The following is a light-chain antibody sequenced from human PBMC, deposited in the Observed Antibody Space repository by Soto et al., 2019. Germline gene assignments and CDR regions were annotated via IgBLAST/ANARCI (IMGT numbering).Light chain of an antibody. CDR2: YDS. CDR1: NIGSKS. J-gene: IGLJ2*01. V-gene: IGLV3-21*04. CDR3: QVWDSSSDHVV. Sequence: SYELTQSPSVSVALGKTARITCGGNNIGSKSVHWYQQKPGQAPVVVISYDSGRPSGIPERFSGSNSGNTATLTISRVEAGDEADYYCQVWDSSSDHVVFGGGTKVTVL.